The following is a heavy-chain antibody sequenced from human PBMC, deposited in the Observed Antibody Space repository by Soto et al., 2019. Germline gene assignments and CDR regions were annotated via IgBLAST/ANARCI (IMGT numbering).Heavy chain of an antibody. V-gene: IGHV1-69*13. CDR1: GGTFSSYA. CDR2: IIPIFGTA. CDR3: ARGLYDILTSPGTYMDA. D-gene: IGHD3-9*01. Sequence: SVKVSCKASGGTFSSYAISWVRQAPGQGLEWMGGIIPIFGTANYAQKFQGRVTITVDESTSTAYMELSSLRYEDTAVYYCARGLYDILTSPGTYMDAWGKGTTITVSS. J-gene: IGHJ6*03.